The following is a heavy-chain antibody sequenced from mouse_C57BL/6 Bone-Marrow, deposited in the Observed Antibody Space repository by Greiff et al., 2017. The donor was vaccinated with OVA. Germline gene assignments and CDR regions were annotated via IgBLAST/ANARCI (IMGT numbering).Heavy chain of an antibody. V-gene: IGHV5-12*01. J-gene: IGHJ2*01. CDR1: GFTFSDYY. D-gene: IGHD1-1*01. CDR2: ISNGGGST. Sequence: EVMLVESGGGLVQPGGSLKLSCAASGFTFSDYYMYWVRQTPEKRLEWVAYISNGGGSTYYPDTVKGRFTISRDNDKNTLYLQMSRLKSEDTAMYYCARQGYYGSSSFDYWGQGTTLTVSS. CDR3: ARQGYYGSSSFDY.